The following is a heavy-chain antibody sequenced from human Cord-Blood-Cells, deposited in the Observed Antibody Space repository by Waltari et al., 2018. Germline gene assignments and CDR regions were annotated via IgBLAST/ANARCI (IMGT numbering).Heavy chain of an antibody. CDR1: GFTFTSSA. V-gene: IGHV1-58*01. CDR3: AADPMGIRAYYFDY. J-gene: IGHJ4*02. D-gene: IGHD7-27*01. CDR2: IVVGSGNT. Sequence: QMQLVQSGPEVKKPGTSVKVSCKASGFTFTSSAVQWVRQARGQRLEWIGWIVVGSGNTNYAQKFQERVTITRDMSTSTAYMELSSLRSEDTAVYYCAADPMGIRAYYFDYWGQGTLVTVSS.